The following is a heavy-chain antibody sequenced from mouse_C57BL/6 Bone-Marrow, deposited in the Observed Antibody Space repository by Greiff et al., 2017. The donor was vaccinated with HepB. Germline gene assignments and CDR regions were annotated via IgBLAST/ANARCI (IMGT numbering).Heavy chain of an antibody. CDR3: VRERYDYESLWFAY. Sequence: EVKLVESGGGLVQPKGSLKLSCAASGFSFNTYAMNWVRQAPGKGLEWVARIRSKSNNYATYYADSVKDRFTISRDDSESMLYLQMNNLKTEDTAMYYCVRERYDYESLWFAYWGQGTLVTVSA. V-gene: IGHV10-1*01. D-gene: IGHD2-4*01. CDR2: IRSKSNNYAT. J-gene: IGHJ3*01. CDR1: GFSFNTYA.